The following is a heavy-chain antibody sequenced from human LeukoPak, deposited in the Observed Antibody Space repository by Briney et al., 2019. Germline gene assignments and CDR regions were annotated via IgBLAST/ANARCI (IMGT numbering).Heavy chain of an antibody. J-gene: IGHJ4*02. CDR1: GFTFSSYS. V-gene: IGHV3-48*01. CDR3: ARELLLVGYYDSSGYSILDY. CDR2: VSSSSSTI. D-gene: IGHD3-22*01. Sequence: GGSLRLSCAASGFTFSSYSMNWVRQAPGKGLEWVSYVSSSSSTIYYADSVKGRFTISRDNAKNSLYLQMNSLRAEDTAVSYCARELLLVGYYDSSGYSILDYWGQGTLVTVSS.